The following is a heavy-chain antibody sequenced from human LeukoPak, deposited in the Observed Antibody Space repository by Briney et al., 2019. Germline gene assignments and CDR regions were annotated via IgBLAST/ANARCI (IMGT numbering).Heavy chain of an antibody. CDR2: ISGSGGGT. Sequence: GGSLRLSCAASGFTFSSYAMSWVRQAPGKGLEWVSAISGSGGGTYYADSVKGRFTISRDNSKNTLYLQMNSLRAEDTAVYYCAKVPVFSLTISEVVTDDAFDIWGQGTIVTVSS. CDR1: GFTFSSYA. J-gene: IGHJ3*02. V-gene: IGHV3-23*01. D-gene: IGHD3-3*01. CDR3: AKVPVFSLTISEVVTDDAFDI.